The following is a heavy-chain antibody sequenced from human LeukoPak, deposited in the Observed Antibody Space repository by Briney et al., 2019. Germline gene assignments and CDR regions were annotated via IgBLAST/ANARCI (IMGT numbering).Heavy chain of an antibody. CDR3: ARGGLTIAEATTSWYLDY. CDR2: IWYDGSNE. J-gene: IGHJ4*02. D-gene: IGHD1-26*01. CDR1: GFTFSTYG. V-gene: IGHV3-33*01. Sequence: GGSLRLSCAASGFTFSTYGMHWVRQAQGKGLEWVALIWYDGSNENYADSVKGRFTISRDNPRNTLYLQMNSLRGEDTAVYYCARGGLTIAEATTSWYLDYWGQGTLVTVSS.